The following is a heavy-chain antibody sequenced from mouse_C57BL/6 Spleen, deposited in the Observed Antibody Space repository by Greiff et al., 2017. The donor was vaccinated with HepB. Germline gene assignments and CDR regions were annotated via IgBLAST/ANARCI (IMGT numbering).Heavy chain of an antibody. J-gene: IGHJ2*01. CDR2: IRSKSNNYAT. CDR1: GFSFNTYA. D-gene: IGHD2-1*01. Sequence: EVKLVESGGGLVQPKGSLKLSCAASGFSFNTYAMNWVRQAPGKGLEWVARIRSKSNNYATYYADSVKDRFTISRDDSESMLYLQMNNLKTEDTAMYYCVRQTLLWYLYFDYWGQGTTLTVSS. CDR3: VRQTLLWYLYFDY. V-gene: IGHV10-1*01.